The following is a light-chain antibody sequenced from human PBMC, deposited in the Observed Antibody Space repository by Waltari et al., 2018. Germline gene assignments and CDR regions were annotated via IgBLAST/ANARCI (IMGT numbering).Light chain of an antibody. CDR2: EVN. J-gene: IGLJ2*01. CDR1: SSDVGGYNL. Sequence: QSALTQPASVSGSPGPSITISCTGTSSDVGGYNLAPWYQHHPGKAPKLMIYEVNKRPSGVSNRFSGSKSGNTASLTISGLQAEDEADYYCCSCTSSYTAVFGGGTRLTVL. V-gene: IGLV2-23*02. CDR3: CSCTSSYTAV.